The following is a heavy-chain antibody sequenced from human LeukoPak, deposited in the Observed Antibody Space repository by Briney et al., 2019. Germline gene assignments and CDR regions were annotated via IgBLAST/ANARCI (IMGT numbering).Heavy chain of an antibody. J-gene: IGHJ4*02. CDR2: ISSSSSYI. CDR3: ARDARRDGYNPFDY. Sequence: GGSLRLSCAASGFTFSSYSMNWARQAPGKGLEWVSSISSSSSYIYYADSVKGRFTISRDNAKNSLYLQMNSLRAEDTAVYYCARDARRDGYNPFDYWGQGTLVTVSS. D-gene: IGHD5-24*01. V-gene: IGHV3-21*01. CDR1: GFTFSSYS.